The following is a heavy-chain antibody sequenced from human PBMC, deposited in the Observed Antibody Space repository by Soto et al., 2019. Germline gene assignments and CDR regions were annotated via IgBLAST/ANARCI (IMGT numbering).Heavy chain of an antibody. J-gene: IGHJ4*02. CDR3: ARSEVGSWYVDY. Sequence: SETLSLTCTVSGGSISSSSYYWGWIRQPPGKGLEWIGSNYYSGSTYYNPSLKSRVTISVDTSKNQFSLKLSSVTAADTAVYYCARSEVGSWYVDYWGQGTLVTVSS. D-gene: IGHD6-13*01. CDR1: GGSISSSSYY. V-gene: IGHV4-39*01. CDR2: NYYSGST.